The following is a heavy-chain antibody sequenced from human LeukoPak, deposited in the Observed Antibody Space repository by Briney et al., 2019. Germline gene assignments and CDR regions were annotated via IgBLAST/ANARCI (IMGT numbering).Heavy chain of an antibody. V-gene: IGHV3-30*18. CDR1: GFTFSSYG. D-gene: IGHD6-13*01. Sequence: GRSLRLSCAASGFTFSSYGMHWVRQAPGKGLEWVAVISYDGRNKNYADSVKGRFTISRDNSKNTLYLQMNSLRVEDTAVHYCAKGDSSSWQLDYWGQGTLVTVSS. CDR3: AKGDSSSWQLDY. J-gene: IGHJ4*02. CDR2: ISYDGRNK.